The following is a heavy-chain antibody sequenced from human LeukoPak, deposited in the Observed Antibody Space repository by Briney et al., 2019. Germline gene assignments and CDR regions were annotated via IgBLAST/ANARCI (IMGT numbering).Heavy chain of an antibody. Sequence: GGSLRLSCAASGFTFSDYYMSWIRQASGKGLEWVGRIRSKANSYATAYAASVKGRFTISRDDSKNTAYLQMNSLKTEDTAVYYCTRRTVDWGQGTLVTVSS. D-gene: IGHD6-19*01. V-gene: IGHV3-73*01. CDR3: TRRTVD. J-gene: IGHJ4*02. CDR2: IRSKANSYAT. CDR1: GFTFSDYY.